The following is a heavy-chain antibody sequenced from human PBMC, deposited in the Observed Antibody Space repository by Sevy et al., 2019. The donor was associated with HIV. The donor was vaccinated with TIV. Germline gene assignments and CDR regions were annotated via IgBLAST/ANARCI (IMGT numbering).Heavy chain of an antibody. CDR3: ARKYDSSGYFDY. D-gene: IGHD3-22*01. CDR1: GFTFSSYA. CDR2: ISGSGGSGDKT. V-gene: IGHV3-23*01. J-gene: IGHJ4*02. Sequence: GGSLRLSCAASGFTFSSYAMNWVRQAPGKGLEWVSGISGSGGSGDKTHYADSVKDRFTISRDDSKNSLYLQLTSVRAEDTAIYYCARKYDSSGYFDYWGQGTLVTVSS.